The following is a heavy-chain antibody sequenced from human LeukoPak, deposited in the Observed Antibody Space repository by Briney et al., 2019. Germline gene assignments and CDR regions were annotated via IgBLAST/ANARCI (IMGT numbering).Heavy chain of an antibody. Sequence: GGSLRLSCAASGFTFSSYAMSWVRQTPVKGLEWVSVISGSVGSTYYADSVKGRFTIYRVNSKNTLYLQMNSLRAEDTAVYYCSKETYVDSTGGRFQHWGRGKLVTVSS. D-gene: IGHD4-17*01. CDR3: SKETYVDSTGGRFQH. J-gene: IGHJ1*01. CDR2: ISGSVGST. V-gene: IGHV3-23*01. CDR1: GFTFSSYA.